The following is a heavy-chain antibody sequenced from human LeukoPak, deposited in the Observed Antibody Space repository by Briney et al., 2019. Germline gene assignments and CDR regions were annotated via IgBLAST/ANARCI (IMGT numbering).Heavy chain of an antibody. CDR1: GYSFTSYW. Sequence: RGESLKISCKGSGYSFTSYWISWVRQMPGKGLEWMGRIDPSDSYTNYSPSFQGHVTISADKSISTANLQWSSLKASDTAMYYCARLRFDGDCYVTWGQGTLVTVSS. D-gene: IGHD2-21*02. CDR2: IDPSDSYT. V-gene: IGHV5-10-1*01. CDR3: ARLRFDGDCYVT. J-gene: IGHJ5*02.